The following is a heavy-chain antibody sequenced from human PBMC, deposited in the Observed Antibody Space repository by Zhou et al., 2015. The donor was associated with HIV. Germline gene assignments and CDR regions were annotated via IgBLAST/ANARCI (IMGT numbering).Heavy chain of an antibody. CDR1: GGTFTSYA. Sequence: QVQLVQSGAEVKKPGSSVKISCKASGGTFTSYAISWVRQAPGQGLEWMGGIIPVFGPPNYAQKFHGRVTITADRSTNTAYMELRSLTSEDTAVYYCARDREQYQLLSLFDDWGQGTLVTVSS. CDR3: ARDREQYQLLSLFDD. J-gene: IGHJ4*02. CDR2: IIPVFGPP. V-gene: IGHV1-69*06. D-gene: IGHD2-2*01.